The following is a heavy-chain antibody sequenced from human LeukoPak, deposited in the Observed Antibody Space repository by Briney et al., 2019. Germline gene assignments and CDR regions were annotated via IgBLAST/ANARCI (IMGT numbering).Heavy chain of an antibody. V-gene: IGHV3-49*04. J-gene: IGHJ4*02. CDR3: TRERGLDYGDYVPFIDY. CDR1: GFTFGDFA. Sequence: GGSLRLSCTASGFTFGDFAMSWVRQAPGKGLEWVGFIRSKAYGGTTEYAASVKGRFTISRDDSKSIAYLQMNSLKTEDTAVYYCTRERGLDYGDYVPFIDYWGQGTLVTVSS. D-gene: IGHD4-17*01. CDR2: IRSKAYGGTT.